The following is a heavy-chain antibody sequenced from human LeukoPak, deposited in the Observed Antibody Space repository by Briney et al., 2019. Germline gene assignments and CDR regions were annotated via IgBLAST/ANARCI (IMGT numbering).Heavy chain of an antibody. D-gene: IGHD2-2*02. CDR3: ARGGGYCDSIRCYNFDD. CDR2: ISSSGSVI. V-gene: IGHV3-48*03. Sequence: PGGSLRLSCAASGFIFSGSEMNWVRQAPGQGLEWVSYISSSGSVIYYADSVKGRFTISRDNAKKSLYLQMNSLRAEDTAAHYCARGGGYCDSIRCYNFDDWGQGTLVTVSS. J-gene: IGHJ4*02. CDR1: GFIFSGSE.